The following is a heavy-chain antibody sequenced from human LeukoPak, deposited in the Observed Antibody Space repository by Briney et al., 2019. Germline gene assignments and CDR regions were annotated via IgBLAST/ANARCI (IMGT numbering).Heavy chain of an antibody. D-gene: IGHD5-18*01. Sequence: SVKVPCKASGGTFSSYAISWVRQAPGHGLEWMGGIIPIFGTANYAQKFQGRVTITADESTSTAYMELSSLRSEDTAVYYCARDEFTAMAHYYYYYGMDIWGQGTTVTVSS. CDR1: GGTFSSYA. CDR2: IIPIFGTA. V-gene: IGHV1-69*13. CDR3: ARDEFTAMAHYYYYYGMDI. J-gene: IGHJ6*02.